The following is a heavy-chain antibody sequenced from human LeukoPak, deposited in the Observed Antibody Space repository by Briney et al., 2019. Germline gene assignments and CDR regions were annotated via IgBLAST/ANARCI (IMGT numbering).Heavy chain of an antibody. J-gene: IGHJ4*02. CDR2: ISYDGSNK. CDR1: GFTFSSYA. Sequence: PGGSLRLSCAASGFTFSSYAMHWVRQAPGKGLEWVAVISYDGSNKYYADSVKGRFTISRDNSKNTLYLQMNSLRAEDTAVYYCAREPPYYYDSSGYGGRGDYFDYWGQGTLVTVSS. CDR3: AREPPYYYDSSGYGGRGDYFDY. D-gene: IGHD3-22*01. V-gene: IGHV3-30-3*01.